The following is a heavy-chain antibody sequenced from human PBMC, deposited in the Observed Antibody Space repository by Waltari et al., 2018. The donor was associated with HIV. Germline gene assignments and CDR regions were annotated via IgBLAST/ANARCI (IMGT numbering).Heavy chain of an antibody. CDR3: ARDLWPEDF. V-gene: IGHV3-7*01. CDR1: GFTFTSYY. J-gene: IGHJ4*02. D-gene: IGHD2-21*01. CDR2: INQDGTKK. Sequence: EVQLVESGGGLVQPGGSLRLSCVASGFTFTSYYMSWVRQAPGEGLEWGANINQDGTKKFYVDSVKGRFTSSRDNAKNSVYLQINSLRAEDSAIYYCARDLWPEDFWGQGTLVTVSS.